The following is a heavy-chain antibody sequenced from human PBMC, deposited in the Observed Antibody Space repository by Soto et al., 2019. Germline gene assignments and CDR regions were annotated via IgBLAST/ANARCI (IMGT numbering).Heavy chain of an antibody. V-gene: IGHV1-18*04. J-gene: IGHJ4*02. Sequence: GTSVKVSCKASGYTFTSYGISWVRQALGQGLEWMGWISAYNGNTNYAQKLQGRVTMTTDTSTSTAYMELRSLRSDDTAVYYCARDGRGCSYGYFDYWGQGTLVTVSS. CDR2: ISAYNGNT. D-gene: IGHD5-18*01. CDR1: GYTFTSYG. CDR3: ARDGRGCSYGYFDY.